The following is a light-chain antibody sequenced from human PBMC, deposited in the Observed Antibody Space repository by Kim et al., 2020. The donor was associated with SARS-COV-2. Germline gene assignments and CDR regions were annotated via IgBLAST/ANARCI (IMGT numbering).Light chain of an antibody. CDR2: GAS. J-gene: IGKJ4*01. Sequence: DIQMTQSPSSLSASVGDRVTITCRASQNIDDFLNWYQHKPGQAPRLLIYGASSLQSGVPSRFTGSGSGTEFTLTLSSLQADDFATYYCQQSYRTPLTFGGGTTVDIK. CDR3: QQSYRTPLT. V-gene: IGKV1-39*01. CDR1: QNIDDF.